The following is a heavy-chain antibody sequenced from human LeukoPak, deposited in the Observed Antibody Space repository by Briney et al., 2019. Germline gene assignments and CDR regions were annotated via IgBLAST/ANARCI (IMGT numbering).Heavy chain of an antibody. Sequence: GESLKISCKGSGYSFTRYWIGWVRQMPGKGLEWMGIIYPGDSDTRYSPSFQGQVTISADKSISTASLQWGSLKASDTAMYYCARKTAVADSVDYWGQGTLVTVSS. J-gene: IGHJ4*02. CDR3: ARKTAVADSVDY. V-gene: IGHV5-51*01. CDR2: IYPGDSDT. CDR1: GYSFTRYW. D-gene: IGHD6-19*01.